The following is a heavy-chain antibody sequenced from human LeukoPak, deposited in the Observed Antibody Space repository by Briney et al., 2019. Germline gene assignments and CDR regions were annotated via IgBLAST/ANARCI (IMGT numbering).Heavy chain of an antibody. V-gene: IGHV3-7*03. D-gene: IGHD2-2*01. CDR1: GFTFSSYW. Sequence: GGSLRLSCAASGFTFSSYWMSWVRQAPGKGLEWVANIKQDGSEKYYVDSVKGRFTISRDNAKNSLYLQMNSLRAEDTAVYYCARGPKGYCSSTSCHGRWSDPWGQGTLVTVSS. CDR3: ARGPKGYCSSTSCHGRWSDP. J-gene: IGHJ5*02. CDR2: IKQDGSEK.